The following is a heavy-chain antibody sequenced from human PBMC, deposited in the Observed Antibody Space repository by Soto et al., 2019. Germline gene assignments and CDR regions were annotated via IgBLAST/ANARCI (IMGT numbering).Heavy chain of an antibody. CDR1: GFTFSNYA. Sequence: GSLRLSCAASGFTFSNYAMQWVRQAPGKGLEWVALISYDGSNKYCADSVKGRFTISRDNSKNTLYLQMNSLRAEDTAVYYCAKDYCSSTTCMFDYWGQGTLVTVSS. J-gene: IGHJ4*02. D-gene: IGHD2-2*01. CDR2: ISYDGSNK. CDR3: AKDYCSSTTCMFDY. V-gene: IGHV3-30*18.